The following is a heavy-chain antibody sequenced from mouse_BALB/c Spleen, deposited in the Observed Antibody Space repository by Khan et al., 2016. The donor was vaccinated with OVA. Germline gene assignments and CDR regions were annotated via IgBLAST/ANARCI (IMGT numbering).Heavy chain of an antibody. D-gene: IGHD1-1*01. V-gene: IGHV1-4*01. CDR1: GYTFTSNT. CDR3: ARRTTVYTMDY. CDR2: INPSSGYT. Sequence: QVQLQQSGAELARPGASVKMSCKASGYTFTSNTMHWVKQRPGQGLEWIGYINPSSGYTNYNQNFKDKDTLTADKSSSTAYMQLSSLTSEDSAVYYCARRTTVYTMDYWGQGTSVTVSS. J-gene: IGHJ4*01.